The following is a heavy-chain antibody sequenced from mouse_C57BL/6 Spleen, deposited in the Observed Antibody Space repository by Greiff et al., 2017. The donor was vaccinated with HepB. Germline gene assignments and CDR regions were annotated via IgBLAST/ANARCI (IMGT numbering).Heavy chain of an antibody. CDR1: GFTFSSYA. J-gene: IGHJ2*01. CDR2: ISDGGSYT. CDR3: AREGYYSGYFDY. D-gene: IGHD1-1*01. Sequence: EVKLVESGGGLVKPGGSLKLSCAASGFTFSSYAMSWVRQTPEKRLEWVATISDGGSYTYYPDNVKGRFTISRDNAKNNLYLQMSHLKSEDTAMYYCAREGYYSGYFDYWGQGTTLTVSS. V-gene: IGHV5-4*01.